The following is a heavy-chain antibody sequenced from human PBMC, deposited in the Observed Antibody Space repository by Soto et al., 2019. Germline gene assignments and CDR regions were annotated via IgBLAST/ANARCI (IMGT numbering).Heavy chain of an antibody. Sequence: GGSLRLSCAASGFTFSSYAMHWVRQAPGKGLEWVAVISYDGSNKYYADSVKGRFTISRDNSKNTLYLQMNSLRAEDTAVYYCASGEQQLVYWTNGDYGMDVWGQGTTVTVS. CDR2: ISYDGSNK. CDR3: ASGEQQLVYWTNGDYGMDV. V-gene: IGHV3-30-3*01. J-gene: IGHJ6*02. CDR1: GFTFSSYA. D-gene: IGHD6-13*01.